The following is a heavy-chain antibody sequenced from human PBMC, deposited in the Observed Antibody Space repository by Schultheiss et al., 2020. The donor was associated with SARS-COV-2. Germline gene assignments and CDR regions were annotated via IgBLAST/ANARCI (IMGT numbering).Heavy chain of an antibody. V-gene: IGHV4-59*12. Sequence: SQTLSLTCTVSGDSISHYYWTWIRQPPGKGLEWIGNVFYTGSIFYTGSTNYNPSLKSRVTISVDTSKNQFSLKLSSVTAADTAVYYCAREMMHDAFDIWGQGTMVTVSS. D-gene: IGHD3-16*01. J-gene: IGHJ3*02. CDR3: AREMMHDAFDI. CDR2: VFYTGSIFYTGST. CDR1: GDSISHYY.